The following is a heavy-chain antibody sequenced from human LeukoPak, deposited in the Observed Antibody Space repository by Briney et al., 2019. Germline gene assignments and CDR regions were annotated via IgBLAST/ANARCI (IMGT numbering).Heavy chain of an antibody. CDR3: ARELPSVVLMVYAISRGWFDP. J-gene: IGHJ5*02. Sequence: PSETLSLTCAVYGGSFSGYYWSWIRQPPGKGLEWIGEINHSGSTNYDPSLKSRVTISVDTSKNQFSLKQSSVTAADTAVYYCARELPSVVLMVYAISRGWFDPWGQGTLVTVSS. D-gene: IGHD2-8*01. CDR2: INHSGST. CDR1: GGSFSGYY. V-gene: IGHV4-34*01.